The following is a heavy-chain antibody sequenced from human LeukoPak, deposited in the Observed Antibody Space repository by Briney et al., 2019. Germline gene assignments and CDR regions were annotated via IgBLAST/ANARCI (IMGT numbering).Heavy chain of an antibody. CDR3: ARNTMTTVTTWAFDI. CDR1: GGSFSGCY. CDR2: INHSGST. V-gene: IGHV4-34*01. D-gene: IGHD4-17*01. J-gene: IGHJ3*02. Sequence: SETLSLTCAVYGGSFSGCYWSWIRQPPGKGLEWIGEINHSGSTYYNPSLKSRVTISVDRSKNQFSLKLSSVTAADTAVYYCARNTMTTVTTWAFDIWGQGTMVTVSS.